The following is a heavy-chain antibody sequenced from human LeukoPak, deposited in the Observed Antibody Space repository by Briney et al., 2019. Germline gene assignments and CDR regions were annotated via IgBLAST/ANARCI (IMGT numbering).Heavy chain of an antibody. D-gene: IGHD3-16*02. J-gene: IGHJ4*02. CDR3: AKGGGLFVGYFDY. Sequence: TGGSLRLSCAASGLIFSGSALHWVRQAAGKGLEWVGRIRSKANSYATAYAASVKGRFTISRDNSKNTLYLQMNSLRAEDTAIYYCAKGGGLFVGYFDYWGQGTLVTVSS. V-gene: IGHV3-73*01. CDR1: GLIFSGSA. CDR2: IRSKANSYAT.